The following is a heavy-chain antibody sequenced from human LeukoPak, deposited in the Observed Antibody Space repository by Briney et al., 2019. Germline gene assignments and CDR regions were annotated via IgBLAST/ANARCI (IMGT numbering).Heavy chain of an antibody. V-gene: IGHV3-23*01. D-gene: IGHD3-10*01. J-gene: IGHJ3*02. Sequence: GGSLRLSCAASGLTFSSYGMNWVRQAPGKGLEWVSAISGSGDSTYHADSVRGRFTVSRDNSKNTLYLQMKSLRAEDTAVYYCAKITGSGSYLADAFDIWGHGTVVTVSS. CDR3: AKITGSGSYLADAFDI. CDR2: ISGSGDST. CDR1: GLTFSSYG.